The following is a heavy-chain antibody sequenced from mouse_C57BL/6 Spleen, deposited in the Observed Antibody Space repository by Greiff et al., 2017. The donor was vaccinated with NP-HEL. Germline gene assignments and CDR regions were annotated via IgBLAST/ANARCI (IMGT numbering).Heavy chain of an antibody. Sequence: QVQLQQSGAELVRPGTSVKMSCKASGYTFTNYWIGWAKQRPGHGLEWIGDIYPGGGYTNYNEKFKGKATLTADKSSSTAYMQFSSLTSEDSAIYYCARVAITTVVSSPWYFDVWGTGTTVTVSS. CDR1: GYTFTNYW. CDR3: ARVAITTVVSSPWYFDV. D-gene: IGHD1-1*01. V-gene: IGHV1-63*01. CDR2: IYPGGGYT. J-gene: IGHJ1*03.